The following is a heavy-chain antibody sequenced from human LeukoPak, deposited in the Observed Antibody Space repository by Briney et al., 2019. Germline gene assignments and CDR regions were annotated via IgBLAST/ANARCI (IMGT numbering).Heavy chain of an antibody. J-gene: IGHJ4*02. D-gene: IGHD2-2*01. Sequence: SVKVSCKASGYTFTGYYMHWVRQAPGQGLEWMGGIIPIFGTANYAQKFQGRVTITTDESTSTAYMELSSLRSEDTAVYYCARDIVVVPAAIPFGYWGQGTLVTVSS. CDR3: ARDIVVVPAAIPFGY. CDR1: GYTFTGYY. V-gene: IGHV1-69*05. CDR2: IIPIFGTA.